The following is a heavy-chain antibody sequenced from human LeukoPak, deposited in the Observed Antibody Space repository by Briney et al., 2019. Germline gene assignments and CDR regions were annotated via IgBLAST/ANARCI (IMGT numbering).Heavy chain of an antibody. CDR3: ATGPRGNWYSSGWYPHDLRY. D-gene: IGHD6-19*01. CDR2: FDPEDGET. Sequence: ASVKVSCKVSGYTLTELSMHWVRQAPGKGLEWMGGFDPEDGETIYAQKFQGRVTMTKDTSTDTAYMELSSLRSEDTAVYYCATGPRGNWYSSGWYPHDLRYWGQGTLVTVSS. J-gene: IGHJ4*02. V-gene: IGHV1-24*01. CDR1: GYTLTELS.